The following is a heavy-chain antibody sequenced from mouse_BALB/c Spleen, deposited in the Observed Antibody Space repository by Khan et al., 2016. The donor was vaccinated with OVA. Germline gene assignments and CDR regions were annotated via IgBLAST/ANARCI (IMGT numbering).Heavy chain of an antibody. CDR2: IYYSGTV. CDR1: GISITSANYR. J-gene: IGHJ1*01. CDR3: ARDDGSLYWYFDV. V-gene: IGHV3-5*02. Sequence: EVELVESGPGLVKPSQTVSLTCTVTGISITSANYRWSWIRQFPGNKLEWIGNIYYSGTVTYHPSLTSRTTITRDTSKNQFFLEMNSLTAEDTATYYCARDDGSLYWYFDVWGAGTTVTVSS. D-gene: IGHD1-1*01.